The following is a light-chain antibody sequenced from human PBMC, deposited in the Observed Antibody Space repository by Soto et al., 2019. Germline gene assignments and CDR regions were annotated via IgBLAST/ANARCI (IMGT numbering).Light chain of an antibody. J-gene: IGKJ1*01. Sequence: ETVMTQSPATLSLSPGERTTLSCRASQSVSSNLAWYQQRPGQAPRLLIYDASTRATGIPSRFSGSGSGTEFTLTISSLQSEDFAVYYCQQYNNWPLTFGQGTKVDNK. CDR1: QSVSSN. CDR2: DAS. V-gene: IGKV3-15*01. CDR3: QQYNNWPLT.